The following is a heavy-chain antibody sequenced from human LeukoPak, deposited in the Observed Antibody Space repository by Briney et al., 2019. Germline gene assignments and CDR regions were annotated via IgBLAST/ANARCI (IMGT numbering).Heavy chain of an antibody. J-gene: IGHJ5*02. V-gene: IGHV4-39*07. CDR3: ARGLGEEFDP. D-gene: IGHD3-10*01. CDR1: GGSISSSSYY. Sequence: SETLSLTCTVSGGSISSSSYYWGWIRQPPGKGLEWIGNIYTSGSTNYNPSLKSRVTMSVDTSKNQFSLKLSSVTAADTAVYYCARGLGEEFDPWGQGTLVTVSS. CDR2: IYTSGST.